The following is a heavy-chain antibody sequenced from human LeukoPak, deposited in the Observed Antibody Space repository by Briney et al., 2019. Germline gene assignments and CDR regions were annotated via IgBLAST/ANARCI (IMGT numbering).Heavy chain of an antibody. Sequence: GGSLRLSCAASGSTFGSYSMNWVRQAPGKGLEWVSSISSSSSYIYYADSVKGRFTISRDNAKNSLYLQMNSLRAEDTAVYYCARDLRGDYVDYYYGMDVWGQGTTVTVSS. CDR1: GSTFGSYS. CDR3: ARDLRGDYVDYYYGMDV. CDR2: ISSSSSYI. D-gene: IGHD4-17*01. V-gene: IGHV3-21*01. J-gene: IGHJ6*02.